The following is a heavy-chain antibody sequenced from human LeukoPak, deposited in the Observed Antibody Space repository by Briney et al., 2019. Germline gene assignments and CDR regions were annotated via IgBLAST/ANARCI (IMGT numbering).Heavy chain of an antibody. V-gene: IGHV4-39*01. CDR1: GDSISSSRYY. D-gene: IGHD3-10*01. J-gene: IGHJ5*02. CDR2: ASYSGSP. Sequence: SETLSLTCTVSGDSISSSRYYWGWIRQPPGKGLEWIGSASYSGSPYYNPSLKSRVTTSVDTSKNQFSLRLSSVTATDTAMYYCARHGWDYPSGTYYTFDPWGQGTLVTVSS. CDR3: ARHGWDYPSGTYYTFDP.